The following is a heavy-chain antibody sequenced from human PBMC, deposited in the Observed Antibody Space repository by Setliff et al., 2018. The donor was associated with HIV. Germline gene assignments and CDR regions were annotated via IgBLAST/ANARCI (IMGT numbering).Heavy chain of an antibody. D-gene: IGHD6-19*01. J-gene: IGHJ6*03. V-gene: IGHV4-59*01. CDR1: GGSLTNYY. CDR3: ARGYPGIAVAGLSYYYYYYMDV. Sequence: SETLSLTCTVSGGSLTNYYWTWIRKPPGKGLEWIGYIYYNGRTNYNPSLRSGVTISVDTSKNQFSLKLSSVTAADTAVYYCARGYPGIAVAGLSYYYYYYMDVWGKGTTVTVSS. CDR2: IYYNGRT.